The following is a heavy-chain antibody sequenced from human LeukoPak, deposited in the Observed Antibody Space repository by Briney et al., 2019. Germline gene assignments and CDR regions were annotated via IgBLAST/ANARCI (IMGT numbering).Heavy chain of an antibody. D-gene: IGHD2-15*01. J-gene: IGHJ3*02. V-gene: IGHV4-34*01. Sequence: SETLSLTCAVYGGSISGSYWSWIRQPPGKGLEWIGEINRTGSTNYNPSLKSRVTISVDTSKSQFSLKLSSVTAADTALYYCARAFLRYCSGGSCPPGAFDIWGQGTMVTVSS. CDR2: INRTGST. CDR3: ARAFLRYCSGGSCPPGAFDI. CDR1: GGSISGSY.